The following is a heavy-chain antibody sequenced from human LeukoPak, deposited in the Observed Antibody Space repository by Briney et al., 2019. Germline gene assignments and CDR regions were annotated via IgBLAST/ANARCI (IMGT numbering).Heavy chain of an antibody. V-gene: IGHV1-2*02. J-gene: IGHJ5*02. D-gene: IGHD3-10*01. CDR1: GYTFSGFY. CDR2: INPNSGGT. Sequence: ASVKVSCKASGYTFSGFYMHWVRQAPGQGLEWMGCINPNSGGTNYVQKFQGRVTMTRDTSISTAYMELSRLRFDDTAVYYCARGSYYGSGSYSWWFDPWGQGTLVTVSS. CDR3: ARGSYYGSGSYSWWFDP.